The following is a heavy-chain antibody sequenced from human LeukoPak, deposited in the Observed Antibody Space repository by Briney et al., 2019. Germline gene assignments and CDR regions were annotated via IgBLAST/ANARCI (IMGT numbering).Heavy chain of an antibody. D-gene: IGHD6-6*01. J-gene: IGHJ4*02. CDR1: GGSISSGDHY. Sequence: SETLSLTCTVSGGSISSGDHYSSWIRQPPGKGLEWIGYIYYSGSTYYNPSLKSRVTISVGTSKNQFSLKLSSVTAADTAVYYCARGSWSSSIDYWGQGTLVTVSS. V-gene: IGHV4-30-4*01. CDR2: IYYSGST. CDR3: ARGSWSSSIDY.